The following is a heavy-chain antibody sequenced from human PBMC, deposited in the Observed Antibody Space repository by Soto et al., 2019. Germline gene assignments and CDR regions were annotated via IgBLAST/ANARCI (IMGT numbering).Heavy chain of an antibody. CDR3: XRRGRGIGGYYYGMDV. V-gene: IGHV5-51*01. CDR2: IYPGDSDT. J-gene: IGHJ6*02. Sequence: PGESLKISCKGSGYSFTSYRIGWVRQMPGKGLEWMGIIYPGDSDTRYXXXXXXXXXXXXXXXXSTAYLQWSSLKASDTAMYYCXRRGRGIGGYYYGMDVWGQGTTVTVSS. D-gene: IGHD3-16*01. CDR1: GYSFTSYR.